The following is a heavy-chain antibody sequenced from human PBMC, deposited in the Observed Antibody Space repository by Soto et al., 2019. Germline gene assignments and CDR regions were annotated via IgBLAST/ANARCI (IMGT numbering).Heavy chain of an antibody. D-gene: IGHD2-21*02. CDR3: ARQKDPYCGGVCYTPVDC. CDR2: MNAGNGNT. J-gene: IGHJ4*02. V-gene: IGHV1-3*01. Sequence: ASVKIACKASGYTFVNVAIHCVRQAPEQWPEWMGWMNAGNGNTKYSQKFHGRVTIIRDTSATTSFMELSSLKSEDTAVYYCARQKDPYCGGVCYTPVDCWGQGTLVTVSS. CDR1: GYTFVNVA.